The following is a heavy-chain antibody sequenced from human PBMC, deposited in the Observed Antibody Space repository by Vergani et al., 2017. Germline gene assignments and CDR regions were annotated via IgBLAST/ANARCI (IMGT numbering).Heavy chain of an antibody. CDR2: IIPFFGAA. J-gene: IGHJ5*02. D-gene: IGHD6-13*01. Sequence: VQLVQSGAEVKKPGSSVKVSCKASGGTFSSYAISWVRQAPGQGLEWMGGIIPFFGAANYAQKFQGRVTITADKSTSTTYMELSSLRSEDTAIYYCAIKGLAATGTQGWFDPWGQGTLVTVSS. CDR1: GGTFSSYA. V-gene: IGHV1-69*06. CDR3: AIKGLAATGTQGWFDP.